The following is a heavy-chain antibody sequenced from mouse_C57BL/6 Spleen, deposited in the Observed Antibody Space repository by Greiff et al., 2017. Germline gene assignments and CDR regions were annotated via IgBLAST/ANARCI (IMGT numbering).Heavy chain of an antibody. CDR2: ISSGGDYI. CDR3: TRDEGVYGSSYWYFAV. V-gene: IGHV5-9-1*02. J-gene: IGHJ1*03. Sequence: EVQLMESGEGLVKPGGSLKLSCAASGFTFSSYAMSWVRQTPEKRLEWVAYISSGGDYIYYADTVKGRFTISRDNARNTLYLQMSSLKSEDTAMYYCTRDEGVYGSSYWYFAVWGTGATVTVST. CDR1: GFTFSSYA. D-gene: IGHD1-1*01.